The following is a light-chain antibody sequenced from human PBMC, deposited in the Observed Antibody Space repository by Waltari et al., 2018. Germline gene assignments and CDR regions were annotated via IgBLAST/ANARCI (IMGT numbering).Light chain of an antibody. CDR3: QQRSNWLS. CDR1: QSVSNS. J-gene: IGKJ4*01. V-gene: IGKV3-11*01. Sequence: EVVLTQSPATLSLSPGERATLSCRASQSVSNSLAWYRQKPGQAPSLLIYDASTRAAGIPDRFSGSGSGTDFTLTIISLEPEDFAVYYCQQRSNWLSFGGGTKVEIK. CDR2: DAS.